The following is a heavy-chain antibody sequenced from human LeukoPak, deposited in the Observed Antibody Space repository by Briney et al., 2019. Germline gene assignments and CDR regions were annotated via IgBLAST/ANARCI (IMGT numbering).Heavy chain of an antibody. CDR3: ARDRLRGQWLIFDY. CDR2: ISAYNGNT. Sequence: GASVKVSCKASGYTFTSYGISWVRQAPGQGLEWMGWISAYNGNTDYAQKLQGRVTMTTDTSTSTAYMELRSLRSDDTAVYYCARDRLRGQWLIFDYWGQGTLVTVSS. V-gene: IGHV1-18*01. CDR1: GYTFTSYG. J-gene: IGHJ4*02. D-gene: IGHD6-19*01.